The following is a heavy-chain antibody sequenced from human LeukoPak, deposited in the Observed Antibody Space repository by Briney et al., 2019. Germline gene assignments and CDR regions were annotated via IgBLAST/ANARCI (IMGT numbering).Heavy chain of an antibody. V-gene: IGHV1-18*01. CDR3: ARDRRDIVVVVAATDFDY. CDR2: ISAYNGNT. CDR1: GYTFTSYG. J-gene: IGHJ4*02. D-gene: IGHD2-15*01. Sequence: ASVKVSCKASGYTFTSYGISWVRQAPGQGLEWMGWISAYNGNTNYAQKLQGRVTMTTDTSTSTAYVELRSLRSDDTAVYYCARDRRDIVVVVAATDFDYWGQGTLVTVSS.